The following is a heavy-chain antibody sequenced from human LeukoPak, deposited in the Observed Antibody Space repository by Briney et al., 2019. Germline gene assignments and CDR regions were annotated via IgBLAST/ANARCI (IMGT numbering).Heavy chain of an antibody. Sequence: SGPTLVNPTQTLTLTCTFSGFSLSTSGVGVGWIRQPPGKALEWLALIYWNDDKRYSPSPKSRLTITKDTSKNQVVLTMTNMDPVDTATYYCAHRGYCSSTSCRAPFDYWGQGTLVTVSS. D-gene: IGHD2-2*01. V-gene: IGHV2-5*01. CDR1: GFSLSTSGVG. CDR3: AHRGYCSSTSCRAPFDY. CDR2: IYWNDDK. J-gene: IGHJ4*02.